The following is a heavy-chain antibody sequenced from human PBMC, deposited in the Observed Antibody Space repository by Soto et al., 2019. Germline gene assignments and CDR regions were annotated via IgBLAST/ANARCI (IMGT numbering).Heavy chain of an antibody. CDR1: GFTFSSYS. Sequence: GGSLRLSCAASGFTFSSYSMFWVRQAPGRGLEWVSYISDSSNTIYHADSVKGRFTISRDNSKNTLYLQMNSLRAEDTAVYYCAKDLLQERYYYYYGMDVWGQGTTVTVSS. J-gene: IGHJ6*02. D-gene: IGHD1-26*01. CDR3: AKDLLQERYYYYYGMDV. CDR2: ISDSSNTI. V-gene: IGHV3-48*01.